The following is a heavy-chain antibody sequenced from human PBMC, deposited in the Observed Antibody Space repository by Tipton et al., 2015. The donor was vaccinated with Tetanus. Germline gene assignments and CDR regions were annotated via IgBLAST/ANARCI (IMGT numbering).Heavy chain of an antibody. CDR1: GDSISSGNYR. Sequence: TLSLTCTVSGDSISSGNYRYNWIRQLPGKGLEWIGYIYHTGTTYYNPSFKSRVSISVDTSMSQFSLELNSVTAADTAVYYCATTEYSSGWYNWGQGTLVTVSS. CDR2: IYHTGTT. CDR3: ATTEYSSGWYN. D-gene: IGHD6-19*01. J-gene: IGHJ4*02. V-gene: IGHV4-31*03.